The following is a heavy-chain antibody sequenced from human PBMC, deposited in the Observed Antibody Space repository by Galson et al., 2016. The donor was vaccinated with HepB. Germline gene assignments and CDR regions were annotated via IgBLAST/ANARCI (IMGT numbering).Heavy chain of an antibody. D-gene: IGHD6-19*01. Sequence: ETLSPTCTVSGASISGYYLSWIRQPPGKRLEWIGYIYYSGRTNYNPSLKSRVTISVDTSKNQFSLKLSSVTAADTAVYYCARDDSGGWYGFHYGMDVWGQGTTVTVSS. CDR3: ARDDSGGWYGFHYGMDV. CDR1: GASISGYY. J-gene: IGHJ6*02. V-gene: IGHV4-59*01. CDR2: IYYSGRT.